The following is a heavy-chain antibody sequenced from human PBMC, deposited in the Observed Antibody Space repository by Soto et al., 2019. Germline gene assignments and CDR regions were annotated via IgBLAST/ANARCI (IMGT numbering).Heavy chain of an antibody. V-gene: IGHV1-69*02. D-gene: IGHD6-19*01. CDR1: GGTFSSYT. CDR2: IIPILGIA. J-gene: IGHJ3*02. Sequence: ASVRVSCKASGGTFSSYTISWVRQAPGQGLGWMGRIIPILGIANYAQKFQGRVTITADKSTSTAYMELSSLRSEDTAVYYCARGISVDKGGDACDIWGQGTMVTV. CDR3: ARGISVDKGGDACDI.